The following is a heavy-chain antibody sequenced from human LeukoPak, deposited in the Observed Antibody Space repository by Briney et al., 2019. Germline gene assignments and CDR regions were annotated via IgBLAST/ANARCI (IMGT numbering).Heavy chain of an antibody. CDR1: GFTFSSYS. D-gene: IGHD5-24*01. Sequence: GGSLRLSCAASGFTFSSYSMNWVRQAPGKGLEWVSYISNSSSTIYYADSVKGRFTISRDNAKNSLYLQMNSLRAEDTAVYYCAGGYTGFGYWGQGTLVTVSS. CDR2: ISNSSSTI. CDR3: AGGYTGFGY. V-gene: IGHV3-48*01. J-gene: IGHJ4*02.